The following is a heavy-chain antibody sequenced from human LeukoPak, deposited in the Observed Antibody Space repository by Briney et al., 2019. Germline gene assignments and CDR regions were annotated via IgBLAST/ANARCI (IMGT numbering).Heavy chain of an antibody. V-gene: IGHV1-18*01. CDR3: ARDQGSSSWSQHYYYGMDV. CDR2: ISAYNGNT. CDR1: GYTFTSYD. J-gene: IGHJ6*02. Sequence: ASVKVSCKASGYTFTSYDISWVRQAPGQGLEWMGWISAYNGNTNYAQKLQGRVTMTTDTSTSTAYMELRSLRSDDTAVYYCARDQGSSSWSQHYYYGMDVWGQGTTVTVSS. D-gene: IGHD6-13*01.